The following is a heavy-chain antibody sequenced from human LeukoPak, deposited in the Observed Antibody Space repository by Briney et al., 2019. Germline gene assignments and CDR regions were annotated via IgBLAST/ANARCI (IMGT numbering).Heavy chain of an antibody. CDR2: ISASGGAT. CDR3: ARSTWYSSSRYYVDY. V-gene: IGHV3-23*01. CDR1: GFTFNNYA. Sequence: GGSLRLSCEASGFTFNNYAMSWVRQAPGKGLEWVSDISASGGATFYADSVKGRFTISRDNSKNTLYLQMNSLRAEDTAVYYCARSTWYSSSRYYVDYWGRGTLLTVSS. D-gene: IGHD6-13*01. J-gene: IGHJ4*02.